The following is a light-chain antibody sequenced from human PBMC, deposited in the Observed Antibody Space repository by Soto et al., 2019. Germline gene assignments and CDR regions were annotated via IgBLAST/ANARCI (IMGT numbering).Light chain of an antibody. Sequence: EIVLTQSPATLCLSPGERATLSCRASQSVSSYSAWYQQKPGQPPRLLIYDSSNRATGIPARFSGSGSGTDFTLTISSLEPEDFAVYYCQQRSHWPHTFGQGTKLEIK. CDR1: QSVSSY. V-gene: IGKV3-11*01. CDR3: QQRSHWPHT. J-gene: IGKJ2*01. CDR2: DSS.